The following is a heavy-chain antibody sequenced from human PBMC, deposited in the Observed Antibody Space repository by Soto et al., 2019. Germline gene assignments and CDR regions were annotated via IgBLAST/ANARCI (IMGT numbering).Heavy chain of an antibody. Sequence: ASVKVSCKASGYTFTGYYMHWVRQAPGQGLEWLGWIKPNSGGTHYAQKFQGWVTMTKDTSISTAYMELSRLGSDDAVVYYCARGATIFGGYGGFDPWGQGTLVTVSS. CDR2: IKPNSGGT. D-gene: IGHD3-3*01. CDR3: ARGATIFGGYGGFDP. V-gene: IGHV1-2*04. CDR1: GYTFTGYY. J-gene: IGHJ5*02.